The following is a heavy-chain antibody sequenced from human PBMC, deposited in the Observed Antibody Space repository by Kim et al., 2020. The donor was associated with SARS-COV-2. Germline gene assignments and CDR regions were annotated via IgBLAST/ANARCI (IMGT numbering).Heavy chain of an antibody. J-gene: IGHJ4*02. CDR3: ARERSLWGSGYYSYYFDY. D-gene: IGHD3-22*01. CDR1: GGSVSSGSYY. Sequence: SETLSLTCTVSGGSVSSGSYYWSWIRQPPGKGLEWIGYIYYSGSTNYNPSLKSRVTISVDTSKNQFSLKLSSVTAADTAVYYCARERSLWGSGYYSYYFDYWGQGTLVTVSS. CDR2: IYYSGST. V-gene: IGHV4-61*01.